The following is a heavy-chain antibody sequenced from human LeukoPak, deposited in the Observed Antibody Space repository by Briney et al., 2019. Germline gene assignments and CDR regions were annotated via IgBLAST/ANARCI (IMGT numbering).Heavy chain of an antibody. CDR3: ARRSFYSSRYDY. Sequence: PSETLSLTCTVSGGSISSGGYYWSWIRQHPGKGLEWIGYIYYSGSTYYNPSLKSRVTISVDTSKNQFSLELSSVTAADTAVYYCARRSFYSSRYDYWGQGALVTVSS. CDR1: GGSISSGGYY. J-gene: IGHJ4*02. V-gene: IGHV4-31*03. CDR2: IYYSGST. D-gene: IGHD6-13*01.